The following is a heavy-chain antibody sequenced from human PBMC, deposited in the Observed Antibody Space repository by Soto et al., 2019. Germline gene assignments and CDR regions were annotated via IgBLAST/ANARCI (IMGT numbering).Heavy chain of an antibody. D-gene: IGHD4-17*01. Sequence: QLQLQESGPGLVKPSETLSLTCTVSGGSISSSSYYWGWIRQPPGKGLEWIGSIDYSGRTYYNPSLKSLFTISVDTSNNQFSLKLSSVTAADTAVYYCARPGSTALMDYCDYLSPSDFDYWGQGTLVTVSS. CDR1: GGSISSSSYY. J-gene: IGHJ4*02. CDR3: ARPGSTALMDYCDYLSPSDFDY. CDR2: IDYSGRT. V-gene: IGHV4-39*01.